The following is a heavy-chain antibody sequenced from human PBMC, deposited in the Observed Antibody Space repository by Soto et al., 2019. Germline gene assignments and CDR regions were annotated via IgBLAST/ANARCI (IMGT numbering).Heavy chain of an antibody. D-gene: IGHD2-2*01. CDR2: INSGRGTK. J-gene: IGHJ6*02. Sequence: EENLVESGGGLVQPGGSLRLSCAASGFTFSIYTMNWVRQAPGKGLEWVACINSGRGTKNYADSVKGRFTISRDDAKKSLFLQMSSLRDEDTAVYYCARDSIVRSRTGMDVWGQGTTVTVSS. V-gene: IGHV3-48*02. CDR1: GFTFSIYT. CDR3: ARDSIVRSRTGMDV.